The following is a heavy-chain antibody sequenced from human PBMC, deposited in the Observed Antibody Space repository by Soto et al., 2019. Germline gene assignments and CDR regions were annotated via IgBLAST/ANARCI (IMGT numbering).Heavy chain of an antibody. CDR2: ISYDGSNK. V-gene: IGHV3-30*18. J-gene: IGHJ4*02. Sequence: GGSLRLSCAASGFTFSSSGMHWGRQAPGKGLEWVAVISYDGSNKYYADSVKARFTISRDNSKNTLYLQMNSLRAEDSSVYYCAKEFWSGYYIFDYWGQGTLVTVSS. D-gene: IGHD3-3*01. CDR3: AKEFWSGYYIFDY. CDR1: GFTFSSSG.